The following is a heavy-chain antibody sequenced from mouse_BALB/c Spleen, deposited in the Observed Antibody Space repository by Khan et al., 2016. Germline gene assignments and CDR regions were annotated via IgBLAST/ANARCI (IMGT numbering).Heavy chain of an antibody. CDR1: GYTFTNYG. Sequence: QIQLVQSGPELKKPGKTVKISCKASGYTFTNYGRNWVKQAPGKGLKWMGWINTYSGESTYADDFKGRFAFSLETSANTAYLQFNNLKNEDTATYFCARYHYDYGSSRYFDVWGAGTTVTVSS. D-gene: IGHD1-1*01. V-gene: IGHV9-3-1*01. CDR2: INTYSGES. CDR3: ARYHYDYGSSRYFDV. J-gene: IGHJ1*01.